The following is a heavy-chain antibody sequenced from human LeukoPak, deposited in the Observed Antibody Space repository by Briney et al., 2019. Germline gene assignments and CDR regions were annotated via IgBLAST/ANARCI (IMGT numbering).Heavy chain of an antibody. CDR1: GFTFSGYS. V-gene: IGHV3-21*04. D-gene: IGHD1-14*01. CDR2: ISSSSNYI. CDR3: ARAGPYDAFDI. Sequence: GGSLRLSCAASGFTFSGYSMSWVRQAPGKGLEWVSSISSSSNYIYYADSVKGRFTISRHISKNTLYLQMNSLRAEDTAVYYCARAGPYDAFDIWGQGTMVTVSS. J-gene: IGHJ3*02.